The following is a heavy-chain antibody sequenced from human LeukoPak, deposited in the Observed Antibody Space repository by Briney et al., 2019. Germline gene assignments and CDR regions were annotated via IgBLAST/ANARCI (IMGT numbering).Heavy chain of an antibody. CDR1: GFTFSSYS. V-gene: IGHV3-48*04. J-gene: IGHJ3*02. D-gene: IGHD3-10*01. Sequence: GGSLRLSCAASGFTFSSYSMNWVRQAPGKGLEWVSYISSSGSTIYYADSVKGRFTISRDNAKNSLYLQMNSLRAEDTAVYYCARDLGITMDYDIWGQGTMVTVSS. CDR3: ARDLGITMDYDI. CDR2: ISSSGSTI.